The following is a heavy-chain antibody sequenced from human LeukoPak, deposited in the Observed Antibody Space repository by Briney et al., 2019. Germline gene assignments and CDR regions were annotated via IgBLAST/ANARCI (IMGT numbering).Heavy chain of an antibody. CDR2: LSSDFTTM. V-gene: IGHV3-48*01. Sequence: GGPLRLSCAASAFTLSGYSMDWVRQAPGKGLEWVSHLSSDFTTMYYANSVKGRFTISRDNAKNSLYLQMNSLRAEDSAVCYCARVLLERPGIDSFDLWGQGTMVTVSS. J-gene: IGHJ3*01. D-gene: IGHD1-1*01. CDR1: AFTLSGYS. CDR3: ARVLLERPGIDSFDL.